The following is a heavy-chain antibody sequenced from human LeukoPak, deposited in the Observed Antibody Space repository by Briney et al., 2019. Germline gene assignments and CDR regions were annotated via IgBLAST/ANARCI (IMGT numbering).Heavy chain of an antibody. CDR2: VGGTIYGGTT. D-gene: IGHD6-19*01. Sequence: GSLRLSCAASGFTFGDYAVSWFRQAPGKGLEWVGVVGGTIYGGTTQYAASVKGRFTISRDDSKSIAYLQMNSLKTEDTAVYYCTRDLKAGNRGYWGQGTLVTVSS. V-gene: IGHV3-49*03. CDR1: GFTFGDYA. J-gene: IGHJ4*02. CDR3: TRDLKAGNRGY.